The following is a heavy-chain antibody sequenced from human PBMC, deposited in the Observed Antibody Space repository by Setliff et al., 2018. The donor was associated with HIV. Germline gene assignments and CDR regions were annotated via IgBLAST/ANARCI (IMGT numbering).Heavy chain of an antibody. CDR2: ISSSGNTI. Sequence: GSLRLSCAASGFTFSSYSMNWVRQAPGKGLEWVSYISSSGNTIYYTDSLKGRFTISRDNARSSLYLEMNSLRAEDTAVYYCARDRGKSGGVLPGWFDSWGQGTLVTVSS. CDR3: ARDRGKSGGVLPGWFDS. J-gene: IGHJ5*01. V-gene: IGHV3-48*04. CDR1: GFTFSSYS. D-gene: IGHD2-15*01.